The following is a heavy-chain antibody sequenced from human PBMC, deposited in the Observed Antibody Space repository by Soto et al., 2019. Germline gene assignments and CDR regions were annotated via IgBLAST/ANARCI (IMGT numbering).Heavy chain of an antibody. Sequence: PGGSLRLSCAASGFPFSSYAMSWVRQAPGKGLEWVSAISGSGGSTYYADSVKGRFTISRDNSKNTLYLQMNSLRAEDTAVYCCANPYGYPKWYYFDYWGQGTLVTVSS. D-gene: IGHD5-12*01. J-gene: IGHJ4*02. CDR2: ISGSGGST. V-gene: IGHV3-23*01. CDR3: ANPYGYPKWYYFDY. CDR1: GFPFSSYA.